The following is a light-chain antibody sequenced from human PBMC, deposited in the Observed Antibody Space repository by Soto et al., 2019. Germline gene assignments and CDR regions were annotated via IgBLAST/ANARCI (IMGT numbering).Light chain of an antibody. Sequence: DIQMTQSPSSLSASVGDRVTITCRASQSISSYLNWYQQKPGKAPKVLIYDASSLQSGVPSRFSGSKSGTDFTLTISSLQPEDFATYYCQQSYSTPLTFGGGTEVEIK. J-gene: IGKJ4*01. CDR3: QQSYSTPLT. CDR2: DAS. V-gene: IGKV1-39*01. CDR1: QSISSY.